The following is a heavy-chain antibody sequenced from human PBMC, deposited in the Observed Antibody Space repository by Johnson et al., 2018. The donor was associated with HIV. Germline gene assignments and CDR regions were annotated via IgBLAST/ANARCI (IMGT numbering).Heavy chain of an antibody. CDR2: IIGGSGGAT. V-gene: IGHV3-23*04. Sequence: VQLVESGGGVVQPGRSLRLSCSASGFTFSTNVMSWVRQAPGKGLEWVASIIGGSGGATYFADSVEGRFTISRDDSENTAYLQMNSLKSDDTAVYYWARGGYYDILTGYYALAAFDIWGQGTMVTVSS. CDR3: ARGGYYDILTGYYALAAFDI. J-gene: IGHJ3*02. CDR1: GFTFSTNV. D-gene: IGHD3-9*01.